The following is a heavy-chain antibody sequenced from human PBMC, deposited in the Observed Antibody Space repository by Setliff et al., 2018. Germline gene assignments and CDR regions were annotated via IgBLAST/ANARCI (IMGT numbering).Heavy chain of an antibody. J-gene: IGHJ4*02. V-gene: IGHV4-39*02. CDR1: GGPISSSNYY. D-gene: IGHD2-8*01. Sequence: SETLSLTCTVSGGPISSSNYYWGWIRQPPGKGLEWIGSINYRGSTHDNPSLRSRVTMSVDTSKSHFSLTLRSLTAADTAVYYCARTDGTNLGYFDNWGQGTLVTVSS. CDR2: INYRGST. CDR3: ARTDGTNLGYFDN.